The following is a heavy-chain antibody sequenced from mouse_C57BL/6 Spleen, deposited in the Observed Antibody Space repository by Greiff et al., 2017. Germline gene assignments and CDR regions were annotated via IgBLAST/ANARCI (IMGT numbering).Heavy chain of an antibody. CDR1: GFSLTSYA. D-gene: IGHD2-1*01. V-gene: IGHV2-9-1*01. CDR2: IWTGGGT. Sequence: VHLVESGPGLVAPSQSLSITCTVSGFSLTSYAISWVRQPPGKGLEWLGVIWTGGGTNYNSALKSRLSISKENTKRQVFLQMNSLQTDDTARYYCARLIYYANYFDAMDYWGQGTSVTVSS. CDR3: ARLIYYANYFDAMDY. J-gene: IGHJ4*01.